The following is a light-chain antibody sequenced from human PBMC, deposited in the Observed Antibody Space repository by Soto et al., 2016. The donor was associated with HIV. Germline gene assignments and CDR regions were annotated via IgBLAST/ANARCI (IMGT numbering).Light chain of an antibody. CDR3: QQYNTVPWT. Sequence: DIQMTQFPSTLSASIGDRVTITCRASQSVSVWLAWYQQKPGKAPNLLIFKTSTLEVGVPSRFSGSGSGTDFTLTLSSEQPDDVGTYYCQQYNTVPWTFGQGTKLEMK. CDR1: QSVSVW. V-gene: IGKV1-5*03. CDR2: KTS. J-gene: IGKJ1*01.